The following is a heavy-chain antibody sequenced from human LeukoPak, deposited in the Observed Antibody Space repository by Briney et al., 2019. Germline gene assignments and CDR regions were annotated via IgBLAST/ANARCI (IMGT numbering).Heavy chain of an antibody. CDR1: GGSINSYY. V-gene: IGHV4-4*09. D-gene: IGHD3-16*01. CDR3: AKLPGRFDNWFDP. CDR2: IYTSGSP. J-gene: IGHJ5*02. Sequence: SETLSLTCTVSGGSINSYYWSWIRQPPGKELEWIGYIYTSGSPNYNPSLKSRVTISVDTTRNQFSLRLSSVTAADTAVYYCAKLPGRFDNWFDPWGQGILVTVSS.